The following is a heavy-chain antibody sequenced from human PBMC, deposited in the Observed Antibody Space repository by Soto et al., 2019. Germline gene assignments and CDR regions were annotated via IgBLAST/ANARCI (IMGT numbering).Heavy chain of an antibody. J-gene: IGHJ4*02. CDR2: IIPVLDIE. CDR3: AGLTETGTTAYDY. D-gene: IGHD1-7*01. Sequence: QVQLVQSGAEVKKPGSSVKVSCKVSGGTFSSYTISWVRQAAGQGLEWMGRIIPVLDIEKYAQKFQGRVTITADKSTSTAYMELVSLRSEDTAVYYCAGLTETGTTAYDYWGQGTLVNVSS. CDR1: GGTFSSYT. V-gene: IGHV1-69*02.